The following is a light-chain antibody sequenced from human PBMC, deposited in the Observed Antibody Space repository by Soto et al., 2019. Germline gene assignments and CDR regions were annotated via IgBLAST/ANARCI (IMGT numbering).Light chain of an antibody. CDR1: QSVSSSY. CDR2: GAS. CDR3: QQYNNWPLYT. J-gene: IGKJ2*01. V-gene: IGKV3-15*01. Sequence: EIVLTQSPGTLSLSPGERATLSCRASQSVSSSYLAWYQQKPGQAPRLLIYGASTRATDIPARFTGRGSGTEFTLTISSLQSEDFAIYFCQQYNNWPLYTFGQGTKLEI.